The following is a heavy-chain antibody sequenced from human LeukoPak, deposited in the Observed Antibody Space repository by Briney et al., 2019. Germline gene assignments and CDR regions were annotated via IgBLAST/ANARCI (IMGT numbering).Heavy chain of an antibody. D-gene: IGHD1-20*01. CDR1: GFTFSSFA. Sequence: RGSLRLSCAAPGFTFSSFAMSWVRQAPGKGLEWVSAISDSGTTIYYANTVKGRFTISRDNSKNTLYLQMNSLRAEDTALYYCAKWGPHNFNQLHLYYFDFWGQGTLVTVS. V-gene: IGHV3-23*01. CDR3: AKWGPHNFNQLHLYYFDF. CDR2: ISDSGTTI. J-gene: IGHJ4*02.